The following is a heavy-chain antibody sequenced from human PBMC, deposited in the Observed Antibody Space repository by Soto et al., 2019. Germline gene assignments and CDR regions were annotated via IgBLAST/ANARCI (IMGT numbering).Heavy chain of an antibody. V-gene: IGHV3-23*01. CDR2: FRAGGDDGTT. CDR1: GFTFMSYS. J-gene: IGHJ4*02. D-gene: IGHD3-10*01. Sequence: PGGSLRLSCVASGFTFMSYSMSWVRQAPGKGLEWVSGFRAGGDDGTTYYADSVKGRFTISRDNSKNTLFLQMNSLRAEDTAIYFCAKKVNSGSGSQYFDYFGQGTLVTVSS. CDR3: AKKVNSGSGSQYFDY.